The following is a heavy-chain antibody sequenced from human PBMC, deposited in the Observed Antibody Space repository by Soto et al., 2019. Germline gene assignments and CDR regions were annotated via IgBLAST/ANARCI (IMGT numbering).Heavy chain of an antibody. CDR1: GGSFSGYY. CDR3: AREGSYYGSGSYTYYYYYYGMDV. V-gene: IGHV4-34*01. CDR2: INHSGST. D-gene: IGHD3-10*01. Sequence: TSETLSLTCAVYGGSFSGYYWILSRHPPFKWLEWIVEINHSGSTNYNPSLKSRVTISVDTSKNQFSLKLSSVTAADTAVYYCAREGSYYGSGSYTYYYYYYGMDVWGQGTTVTVSS. J-gene: IGHJ6*02.